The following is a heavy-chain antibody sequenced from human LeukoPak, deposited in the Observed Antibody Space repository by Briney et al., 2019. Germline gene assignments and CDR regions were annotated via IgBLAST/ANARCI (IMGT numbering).Heavy chain of an antibody. V-gene: IGHV4-59*01. J-gene: IGHJ4*02. D-gene: IGHD6-19*01. CDR3: ARGYSSGWYWYYFDY. CDR2: IYYSGST. Sequence: SETLSLTCTVSGGSISSYYWSWIRQPPGKGLEWIGYIYYSGSTNYNPSLKSRVTISVDTSENQFSLKLSSVTAADTAVYYCARGYSSGWYWYYFDYWGQGTLVTVSS. CDR1: GGSISSYY.